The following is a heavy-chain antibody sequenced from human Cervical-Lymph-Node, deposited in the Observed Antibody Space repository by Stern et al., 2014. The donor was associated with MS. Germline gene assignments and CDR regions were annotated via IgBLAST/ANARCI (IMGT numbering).Heavy chain of an antibody. J-gene: IGHJ5*02. CDR1: VFKFDDFA. D-gene: IGHD3-16*01. V-gene: IGHV3-9*01. CDR2: LGWNSEGR. CDR3: AKADDYAAGIDA. Sequence: VQLVQSGGGMLQPGRSLRLSCEASVFKFDDFAMHWVRQAPGKGLEWVSGLGWNSEGRGYADSVQGRFTISRDNAKSSLYLQMNSLTAEDTALYYCAKADDYAAGIDAWGQGTLVVVSS.